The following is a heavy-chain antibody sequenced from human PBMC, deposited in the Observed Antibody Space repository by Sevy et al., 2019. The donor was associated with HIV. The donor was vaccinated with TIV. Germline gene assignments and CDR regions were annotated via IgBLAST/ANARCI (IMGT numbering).Heavy chain of an antibody. D-gene: IGHD3-10*01. CDR3: VRETTMLPRGAFDF. Sequence: GGSLRLSCAASGFTFSSYPMHWVRQAPGKGLEWVSFISFDGTDKYYADSVKGRFTITRDNSKNTLFLQMNSLRAEETVFYYCVRETTMLPRGAFDFWGQGTMVTVSS. V-gene: IGHV3-30-3*01. CDR2: ISFDGTDK. J-gene: IGHJ3*01. CDR1: GFTFSSYP.